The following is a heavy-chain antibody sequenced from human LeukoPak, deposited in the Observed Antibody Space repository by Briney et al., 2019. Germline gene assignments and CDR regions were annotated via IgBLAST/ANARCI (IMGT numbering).Heavy chain of an antibody. D-gene: IGHD3-22*01. V-gene: IGHV4-59*01. CDR3: AKVMGGSSGYYNYFDD. CDR1: GGSISSYY. J-gene: IGHJ4*02. Sequence: SETLSLTCTVSGGSISSYYWSWIRQSPGKGVEWIGYVYYSGTTNYNPSLKSRVTTSVDTSKNQFSLKLSSVTVADTAVYYCAKVMGGSSGYYNYFDDWGQGTLVTVSS. CDR2: VYYSGTT.